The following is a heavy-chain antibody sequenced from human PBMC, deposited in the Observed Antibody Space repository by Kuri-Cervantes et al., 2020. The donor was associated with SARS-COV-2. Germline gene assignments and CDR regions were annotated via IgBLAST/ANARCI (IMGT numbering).Heavy chain of an antibody. CDR3: ARAGAKGGWYDWFDP. Sequence: ASVQVTCKASGYTFTSYYMHWVRQSPAQGLEWMGIINPSGCSTSYAQKFQGRVTITRDTSASTAYMQLSSLRSDDTAVYYCARAGAKGGWYDWFDPWGQGTLVTVSS. D-gene: IGHD6-19*01. J-gene: IGHJ5*02. CDR1: GYTFTSYY. V-gene: IGHV1-46*01. CDR2: INPSGCST.